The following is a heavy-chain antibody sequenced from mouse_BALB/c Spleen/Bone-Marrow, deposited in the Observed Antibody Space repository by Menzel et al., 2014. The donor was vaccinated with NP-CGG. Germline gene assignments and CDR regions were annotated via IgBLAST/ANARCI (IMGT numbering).Heavy chain of an antibody. Sequence: VQLQQSGAELVKPGASVKLSCTASGFNIKDTYMHWVKQRPEQGLEWIGRIDPANGNTKYDPKFQGKATITADTSSNTADLQLSSLTSEDTAVYYCARSRDYGSSYYAMDYWGQGTSVTVSS. CDR3: ARSRDYGSSYYAMDY. CDR1: GFNIKDTY. CDR2: IDPANGNT. D-gene: IGHD1-1*01. J-gene: IGHJ4*01. V-gene: IGHV14-3*02.